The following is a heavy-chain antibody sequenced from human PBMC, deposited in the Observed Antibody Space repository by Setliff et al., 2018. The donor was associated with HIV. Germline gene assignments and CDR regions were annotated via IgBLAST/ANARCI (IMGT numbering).Heavy chain of an antibody. CDR3: ASAFTTNYFYFNY. CDR2: IIPILGVA. Sequence: ASVKVSCKASGGTFSSYAISWVRQAPGQGLEWMGRIIPILGVANYAQRFQGRVTMTTDTSTSTAYMELRSLRSDDTAVYYCASAFTTNYFYFNYWGQGTLVTVSS. J-gene: IGHJ4*02. CDR1: GGTFSSYA. D-gene: IGHD3-3*02. V-gene: IGHV1-69*04.